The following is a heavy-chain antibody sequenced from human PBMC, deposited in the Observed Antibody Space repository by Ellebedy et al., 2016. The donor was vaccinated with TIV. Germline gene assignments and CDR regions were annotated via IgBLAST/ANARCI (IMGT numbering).Heavy chain of an antibody. J-gene: IGHJ4*02. Sequence: SCAISGDSVSDSSTTWNWIRQSPSRGLEWLGRAYYRSKWLNDYAVSVKGRISISPDTSKNQFSLKLSSVTAADTAVYYCSRGVTDQNWGQGILVTVSS. CDR2: AYYRSKWLN. D-gene: IGHD2-21*02. CDR1: GDSVSDSSTT. V-gene: IGHV6-1*01. CDR3: SRGVTDQN.